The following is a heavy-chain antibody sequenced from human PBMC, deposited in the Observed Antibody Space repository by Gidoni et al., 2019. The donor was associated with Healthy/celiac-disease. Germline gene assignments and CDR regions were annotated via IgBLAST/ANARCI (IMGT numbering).Heavy chain of an antibody. CDR3: ARQLLAADAFDI. CDR1: GGSISSYY. CDR2: IYYSGST. V-gene: IGHV4-59*08. D-gene: IGHD2-21*01. J-gene: IGHJ3*02. Sequence: QVQLQESGPGLVKPSETLSLTCTVPGGSISSYYWSWIRQPPGKGLEWIGYIYYSGSTNYNPSLKSRVTISVDTSKNQFSLKLSSVTAADTAVYYCARQLLAADAFDIWGQGTMVTVSS.